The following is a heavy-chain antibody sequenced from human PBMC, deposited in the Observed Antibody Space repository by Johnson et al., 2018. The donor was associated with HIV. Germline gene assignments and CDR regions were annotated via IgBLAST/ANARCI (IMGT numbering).Heavy chain of an antibody. CDR3: ARDYYDSSVTDGAFDI. J-gene: IGHJ3*02. D-gene: IGHD3-22*01. V-gene: IGHV3-20*04. CDR2: INWNGGST. Sequence: VQLVESGGGVVQPGRSLRLSCVASGFTFRARQAPGKGLEWVSGINWNGGSTGYADSVKGRFTISRDNAKNSLYLQMSSLRAEDAAVYYCARDYYDSSVTDGAFDIWGQGTMVTVSS. CDR1: GFTF.